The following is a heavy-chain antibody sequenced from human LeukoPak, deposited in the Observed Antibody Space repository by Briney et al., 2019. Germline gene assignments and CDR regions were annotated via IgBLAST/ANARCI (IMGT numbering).Heavy chain of an antibody. CDR2: INPNGGDT. CDR1: GYFFTGYY. V-gene: IGHV1-2*02. Sequence: ASVTVSCKASGYFFTGYYMHWVRQAPGQGLEWMGWINPNGGDTNYAQRFQGRVTMTRDTSISTAYMDLSTLTSDDTAVYFCARDGDTTGTTHFDYWGQGTLVTVSS. D-gene: IGHD1-1*01. CDR3: ARDGDTTGTTHFDY. J-gene: IGHJ4*02.